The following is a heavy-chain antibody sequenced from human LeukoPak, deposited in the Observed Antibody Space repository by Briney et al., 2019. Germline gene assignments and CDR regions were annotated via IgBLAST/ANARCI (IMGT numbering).Heavy chain of an antibody. V-gene: IGHV3-74*01. CDR1: GFTFSSYW. CDR3: ARDRGVVADGTVGWFDL. J-gene: IGHJ5*02. CDR2: INSDGNIT. Sequence: GGSLRLSCAASGFTFSSYWMHWVRQAPGKGLVWVSRINSDGNITTYADSVKGRFTISRDNARNSLYLQLDSLKAEDTAVYYCARDRGVVADGTVGWFDLWGQGTLVTVSS. D-gene: IGHD3-10*01.